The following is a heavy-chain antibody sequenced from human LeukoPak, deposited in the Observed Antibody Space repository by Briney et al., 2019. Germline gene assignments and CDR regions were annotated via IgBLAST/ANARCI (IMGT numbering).Heavy chain of an antibody. CDR1: GFTFDDYA. J-gene: IGHJ4*02. Sequence: GGSLRLSCAASGFTFDDYAMHWVRQAPGKGLEWVSGISWNSDSIGYADSVKGRFTISRDNAKNSLYLQLNSLRAEDTALYYCAKAPSYSYGTGSYRFDYWGQGTLVTVSS. V-gene: IGHV3-9*01. D-gene: IGHD3-10*01. CDR2: ISWNSDSI. CDR3: AKAPSYSYGTGSYRFDY.